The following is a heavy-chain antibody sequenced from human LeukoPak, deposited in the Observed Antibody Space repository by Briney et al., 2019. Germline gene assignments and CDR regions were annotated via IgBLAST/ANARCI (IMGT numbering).Heavy chain of an antibody. CDR1: ASSINSYY. V-gene: IGHV4-59*01. D-gene: IGHD1-20*01. Sequence: SETLSLTCTVSASSINSYYWNWVRQPPWKGLEWIGYVYYSENIYYGPSLKSRVSISVDTSKKQFSLKMNSVTAADTAVYYCAAGITGRTIDYWGQGTLVTVSS. CDR2: VYYSENI. CDR3: AAGITGRTIDY. J-gene: IGHJ4*02.